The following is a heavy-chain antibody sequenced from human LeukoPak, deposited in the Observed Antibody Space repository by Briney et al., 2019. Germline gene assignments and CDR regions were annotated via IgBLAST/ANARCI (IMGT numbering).Heavy chain of an antibody. V-gene: IGHV3-33*08. CDR1: GFSVSNNY. D-gene: IGHD4-17*01. J-gene: IGHJ4*02. Sequence: GGSLRLSCATSGFSVSNNYMSWVRQAPGKGLEWVAVIWYDGSNKYYADSVKGRFTISRDNSKNTLYLQMNSLRAEDTAVYYCARGYYGDYSNLDYWGRGTLVTVSS. CDR2: IWYDGSNK. CDR3: ARGYYGDYSNLDY.